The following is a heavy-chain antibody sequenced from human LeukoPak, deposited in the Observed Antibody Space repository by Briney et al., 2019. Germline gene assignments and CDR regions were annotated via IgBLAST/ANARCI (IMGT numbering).Heavy chain of an antibody. CDR2: INPNSGGT. Sequence: ASVKVSCKASGYTFTGYYMHWVRQAPGQGLEWMGWINPNSGGTNYAQKFQGRVTMTRDTSISTAYMELSRLRSDDTAVYYCARDGARTYYYGSGSRDWFDPWGQGTLVTVSS. J-gene: IGHJ5*02. CDR1: GYTFTGYY. D-gene: IGHD3-10*01. CDR3: ARDGARTYYYGSGSRDWFDP. V-gene: IGHV1-2*02.